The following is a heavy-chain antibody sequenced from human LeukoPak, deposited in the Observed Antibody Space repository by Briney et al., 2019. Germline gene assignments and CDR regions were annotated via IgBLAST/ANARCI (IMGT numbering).Heavy chain of an antibody. Sequence: GGSLRLSCAASGFTFDDYTMRWVRQAPGKGLEWVSLISWDGGSTYYADSVKGRFTISRDNSKNSLYLQMNSLRTEDTALYYCAKDGYDILTLDYWGQGTLVTVSS. J-gene: IGHJ4*02. CDR2: ISWDGGST. V-gene: IGHV3-43*01. D-gene: IGHD3-9*01. CDR3: AKDGYDILTLDY. CDR1: GFTFDDYT.